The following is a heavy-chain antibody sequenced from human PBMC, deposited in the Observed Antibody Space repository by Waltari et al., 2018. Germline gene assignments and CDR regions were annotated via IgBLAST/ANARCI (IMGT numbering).Heavy chain of an antibody. V-gene: IGHV4-4*07. CDR1: GASISSHY. Sequence: QVQLQESGPGLVKPSETLSLTCTVSGASISSHYWSWIRQPAGKGLEWIGRIYIRGSTNYNPSLQSRVTMSVDTSKNQFSLKLSSVTAADTAVYYCARNWYSSGWYWFDPWGQGTVVTVSS. D-gene: IGHD6-19*01. CDR2: IYIRGST. CDR3: ARNWYSSGWYWFDP. J-gene: IGHJ5*02.